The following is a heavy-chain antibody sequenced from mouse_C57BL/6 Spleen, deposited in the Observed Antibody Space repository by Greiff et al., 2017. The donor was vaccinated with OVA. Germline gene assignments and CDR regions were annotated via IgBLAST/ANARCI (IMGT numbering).Heavy chain of an antibody. Sequence: VQLKESGPGMVKPSQSLSLTCTVTGYSITSGYDWHWLRHFPGNKLEWMGYISYSGSTNYNPSLKSRISITHDTSKKHFFLKLNSVTTEDTATNYCARGATVVAPYYFDYWGQGTTLTVSS. D-gene: IGHD1-1*01. CDR3: ARGATVVAPYYFDY. CDR2: ISYSGST. J-gene: IGHJ2*01. CDR1: GYSITSGYD. V-gene: IGHV3-1*01.